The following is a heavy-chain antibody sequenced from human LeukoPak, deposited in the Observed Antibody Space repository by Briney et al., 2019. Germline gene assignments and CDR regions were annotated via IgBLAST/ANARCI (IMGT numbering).Heavy chain of an antibody. V-gene: IGHV4-31*03. Sequence: SETLSLTCTVSGDSISSGGYYWSWIRQHPGKGLEWIGYIYYSGSTYYNPSLKSRVTVSVDTSKNQFSLKLSSVTAADTAVYYCARGTVRDYYFDYWGQGTLVTVSS. CDR3: ARGTVRDYYFDY. J-gene: IGHJ4*02. CDR2: IYYSGST. CDR1: GDSISSGGYY. D-gene: IGHD3-10*01.